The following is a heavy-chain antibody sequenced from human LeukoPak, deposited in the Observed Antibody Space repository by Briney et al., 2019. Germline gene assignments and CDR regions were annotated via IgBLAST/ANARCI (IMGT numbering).Heavy chain of an antibody. J-gene: IGHJ5*02. CDR3: ARVFDDYYDSSADPPLWFDP. CDR2: VFYSGSP. Sequence: PSETLSLTCTVSGGSISSYFWSWIRQPPGMGLEWIGYVFYSGSPNYNPSLKSRVTISVDTSKNQFSLRLRSVTAADTAVYYCARVFDDYYDSSADPPLWFDPWGQGTLVTVSS. CDR1: GGSISSYF. D-gene: IGHD3-22*01. V-gene: IGHV4-59*01.